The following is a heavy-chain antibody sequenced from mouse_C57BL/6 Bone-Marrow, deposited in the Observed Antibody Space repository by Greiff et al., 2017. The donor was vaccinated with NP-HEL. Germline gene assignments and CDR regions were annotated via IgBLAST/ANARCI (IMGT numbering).Heavy chain of an antibody. CDR2: INPSTGGT. CDR3: ARDSAGYNFDY. J-gene: IGHJ2*01. CDR1: GYSFTGYY. V-gene: IGHV1-42*01. D-gene: IGHD3-2*02. Sequence: EVQLQQSGPELVKPGASVKISCKASGYSFTGYYMNWVKQSPEKSLEWIGEINPSTGGTTYNQKFKAKATLTVDKSSSTAYMQLKSLTSEDSAAYYCARDSAGYNFDYWGQGTTLTVSS.